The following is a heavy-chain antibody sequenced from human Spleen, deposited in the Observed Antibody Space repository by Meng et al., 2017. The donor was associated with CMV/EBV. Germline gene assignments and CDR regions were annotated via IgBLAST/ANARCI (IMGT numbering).Heavy chain of an antibody. CDR3: ARDFLVALFDY. D-gene: IGHD3-3*01. CDR1: GYTFTGYY. V-gene: IGHV1-2*02. CDR2: IHPNSGGT. Sequence: SCEPSGYTFTGYYIHWVRQAPGQGLEWMGWIHPNSGGTNHAQKFQDRVTMTRDTSISAAYMELSSLRSDDTAVYYCARDFLVALFDYWGQGTLVTVSS. J-gene: IGHJ4*02.